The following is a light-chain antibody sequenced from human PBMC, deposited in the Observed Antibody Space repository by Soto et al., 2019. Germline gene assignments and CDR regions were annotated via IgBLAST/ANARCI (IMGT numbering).Light chain of an antibody. J-gene: IGKJ3*01. CDR1: QSVSSNL. Sequence: EIVLTQSPGTLSLSPGERATLSCRASQSVSSNLLAWYQQKPGQAPRLLIYGASSRATGIPDRFSGSGSETEFTLTISRLEPEDFAVYYCQQYGRSPPFTFGPGTKVDNK. CDR3: QQYGRSPPFT. CDR2: GAS. V-gene: IGKV3-20*01.